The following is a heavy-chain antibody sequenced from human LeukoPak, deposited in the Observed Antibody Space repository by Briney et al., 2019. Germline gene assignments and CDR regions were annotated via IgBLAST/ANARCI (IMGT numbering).Heavy chain of an antibody. J-gene: IGHJ4*02. Sequence: ASVKVSCKASGFILTNYGISWVRQAPGQGLEWMGWISAYRGNANYARKFQGRVTMTTDTSTNTAYMELRSLISDDTAVYYCARDLDSSGYYAILWGQGTLVTVSS. D-gene: IGHD3-22*01. CDR2: ISAYRGNA. V-gene: IGHV1-18*01. CDR1: GFILTNYG. CDR3: ARDLDSSGYYAIL.